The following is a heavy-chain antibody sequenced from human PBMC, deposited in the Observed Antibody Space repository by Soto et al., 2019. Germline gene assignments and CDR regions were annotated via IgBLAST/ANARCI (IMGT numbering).Heavy chain of an antibody. D-gene: IGHD5-18*01. V-gene: IGHV4-34*01. CDR2: INHSGVT. CDR3: ARRYGSCFDY. J-gene: IGHJ4*02. Sequence: SETLSLTCTVSGGSISGYYWSWIRQPPGKGLEWIGEINHSGVTNYKPSLKRRVTISVDTSKNQFSLQLKSVTAADTALYYCARRYGSCFDYWGQGTLVTVSS. CDR1: GGSISGYY.